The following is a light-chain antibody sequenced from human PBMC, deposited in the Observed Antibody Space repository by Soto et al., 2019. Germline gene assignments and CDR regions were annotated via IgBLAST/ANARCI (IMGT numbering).Light chain of an antibody. CDR2: AAS. J-gene: IGKJ4*01. Sequence: DIPMTQSPSSLSASVGDRVTITCRASQSISSYLNWYQQKPGKAPKLLIYAASSLQSGVPSRFSGSGSGTDFTLTISSLQPEDFAVYYCQQYTDWPWGTFGGGTKVGIK. CDR3: QQYTDWPWGT. V-gene: IGKV1-39*01. CDR1: QSISSY.